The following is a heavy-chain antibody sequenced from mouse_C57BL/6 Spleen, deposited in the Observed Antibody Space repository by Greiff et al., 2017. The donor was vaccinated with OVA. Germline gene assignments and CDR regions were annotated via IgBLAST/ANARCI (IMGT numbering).Heavy chain of an antibody. V-gene: IGHV3-1*01. J-gene: IGHJ2*01. Sequence: EVKLQESGPGMVKPSQSLSLTCTVTGYSITSGYDWHWIRHFPGNKLEWMGYISYSGSTNYNPSLKSRISITHDTSKNHFFLKLNSVTTEDTATYYCAREGLGLYFDYWGQGTTLTVSS. D-gene: IGHD3-3*01. CDR1: GYSITSGYD. CDR3: AREGLGLYFDY. CDR2: ISYSGST.